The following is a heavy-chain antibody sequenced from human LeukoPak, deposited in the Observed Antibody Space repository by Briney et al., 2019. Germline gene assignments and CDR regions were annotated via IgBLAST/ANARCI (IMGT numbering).Heavy chain of an antibody. J-gene: IGHJ5*02. CDR1: GYSFTSYW. Sequence: GESLKISCKGSGYSFTSYWIGWVRQMPGKGLEWMGIIYPGDSDTRYSPSFQGQVTISADKSISTAYLQWSSLKASDTAMYYCARVESSSDYSSSWYAWFDPWGQGTLVTVSS. CDR3: ARVESSSDYSSSWYAWFDP. CDR2: IYPGDSDT. V-gene: IGHV5-51*01. D-gene: IGHD6-13*01.